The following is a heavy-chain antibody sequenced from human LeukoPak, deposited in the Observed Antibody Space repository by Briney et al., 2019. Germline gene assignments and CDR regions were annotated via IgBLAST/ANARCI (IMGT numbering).Heavy chain of an antibody. V-gene: IGHV4-30-4*01. J-gene: IGHJ3*02. D-gene: IGHD3-10*01. CDR3: ARFDYYSSGSYDASGAFDI. CDR1: GGSISSGDYY. Sequence: SETLSLTCTVSGGSISSGDYYWSWIRQPPGKGLEWIGYIYYSGSTYYNPSLKSRVTISVDTSKNQFSLKLSSVTAADTAVYYCARFDYYSSGSYDASGAFDIWSQGTMVTVSS. CDR2: IYYSGST.